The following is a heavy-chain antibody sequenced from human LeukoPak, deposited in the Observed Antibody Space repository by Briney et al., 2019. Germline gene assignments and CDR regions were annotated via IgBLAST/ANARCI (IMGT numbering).Heavy chain of an antibody. CDR3: ATEEAPGKSWFES. V-gene: IGHV5-51*01. CDR2: IYPGDSDT. CDR1: GYSFTSYW. J-gene: IGHJ5*01. D-gene: IGHD6-6*01. Sequence: GESLKISCKGSGYSFTSYWIGWVRQMPGKGLEWMGIIYPGDSDTRYSPSFQGQVTISADKSINTAYLQWSSLKASDTAIYYCATEEAPGKSWFESWGQGTLVTVSS.